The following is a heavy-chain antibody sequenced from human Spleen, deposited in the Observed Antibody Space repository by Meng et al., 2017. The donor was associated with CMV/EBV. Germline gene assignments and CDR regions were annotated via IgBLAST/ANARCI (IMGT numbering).Heavy chain of an antibody. J-gene: IGHJ4*02. D-gene: IGHD6-6*01. CDR3: AKDTASSSPGGEDYFDY. CDR2: IGTAGDT. V-gene: IGHV3-13*01. CDR1: GFTFSSYD. Sequence: GESLKISCAASGFTFSSYDMHWVRQATGKGLEWVSAIGTAGDTYYPGSVKGRFTISRENAKNSLYLQMNSLRAGDTAVYYCAKDTASSSPGGEDYFDYWGQGTLVTVSS.